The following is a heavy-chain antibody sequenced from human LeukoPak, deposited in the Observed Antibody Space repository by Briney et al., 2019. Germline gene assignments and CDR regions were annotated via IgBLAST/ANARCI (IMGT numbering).Heavy chain of an antibody. Sequence: GGSLRLSRAASGFDLHTYEMNWVRQAPGKGLEWIADITISGHTKNYADSVKSRFTISRDSARTSLYLQMNSLRDEDTDVYFCAGGEPHSDLWGQGTLVTVSS. CDR1: GFDLHTYE. V-gene: IGHV3-48*03. CDR2: ITISGHTK. CDR3: AGGEPHSDL. J-gene: IGHJ5*02. D-gene: IGHD3-16*01.